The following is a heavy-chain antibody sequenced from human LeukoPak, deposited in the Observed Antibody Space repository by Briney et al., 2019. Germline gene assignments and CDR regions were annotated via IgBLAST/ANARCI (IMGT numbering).Heavy chain of an antibody. D-gene: IGHD5-12*01. Sequence: GGSLRLSCVASGFSFTKYWMTWVRQVPGKGLEWVARLHPDGSERNYVGSVEGRFTVFGDNAKSSLFLQMHSLRVEDTAVYYCARGGYSFDYLGQGTLVTVPS. CDR1: GFSFTKYW. J-gene: IGHJ4*02. V-gene: IGHV3-7*01. CDR3: ARGGYSFDY. CDR2: LHPDGSER.